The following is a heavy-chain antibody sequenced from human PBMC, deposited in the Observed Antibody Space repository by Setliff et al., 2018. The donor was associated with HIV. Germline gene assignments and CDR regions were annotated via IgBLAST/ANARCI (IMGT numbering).Heavy chain of an antibody. D-gene: IGHD1-1*01. CDR2: ISGRDSYT. J-gene: IGHJ1*01. V-gene: IGHV3-11*05. Sequence: LRLSCAASGFTFSDDYVSWIRQAPGKGLEWVSYISGRDSYTNYADSVKGRFTISRDNAKKSLYLQMNSLRAEDTAVYYCAREGTAEYFQHWGQGTLVTVSS. CDR3: AREGTAEYFQH. CDR1: GFTFSDDY.